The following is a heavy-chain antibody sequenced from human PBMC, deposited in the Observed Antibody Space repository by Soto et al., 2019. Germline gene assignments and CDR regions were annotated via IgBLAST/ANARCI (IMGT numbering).Heavy chain of an antibody. CDR1: GGSISSGDYY. D-gene: IGHD2-2*01. Sequence: PSETLSLTCTVSGGSISSGDYYWSWIRQPPGKGLEWIGYMYNSGSTYYNPSLDSRVKISVDTSKNQFSLELSSVTAADTAVYYCARDKYCTTINCYNRFDPWGQGTLVTVSS. CDR2: MYNSGST. CDR3: ARDKYCTTINCYNRFDP. V-gene: IGHV4-30-4*01. J-gene: IGHJ5*02.